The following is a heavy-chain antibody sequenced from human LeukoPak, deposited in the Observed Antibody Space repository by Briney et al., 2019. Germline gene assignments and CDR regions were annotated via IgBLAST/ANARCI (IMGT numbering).Heavy chain of an antibody. J-gene: IGHJ3*02. D-gene: IGHD6-25*01. CDR1: GGTFSSYT. CDR2: IIPILGIA. V-gene: IGHV1-69*02. Sequence: SVKVSCKASGGTFSSYTISWVRQAPGQGLEWMGRIIPILGIANYAQKFQGRVTITADKSTNTAYMELSSLRSEDTAVYYCARVGRLGAFDIWGQGTMVTVSS. CDR3: ARVGRLGAFDI.